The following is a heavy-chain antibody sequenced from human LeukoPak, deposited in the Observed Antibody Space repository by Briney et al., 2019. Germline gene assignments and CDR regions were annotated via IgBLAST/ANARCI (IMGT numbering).Heavy chain of an antibody. Sequence: GGSLRLSCAASGFTFSSYGMHWVRQAPGKGLEWVAVLSYDGSNKYYADSVKGRFTISRDNSKNTLYLQMNSLRAENTAVYYCAKGFLYGDLSFWGQGTLVTVSS. CDR1: GFTFSSYG. D-gene: IGHD4-17*01. V-gene: IGHV3-30*18. CDR2: LSYDGSNK. CDR3: AKGFLYGDLSF. J-gene: IGHJ4*02.